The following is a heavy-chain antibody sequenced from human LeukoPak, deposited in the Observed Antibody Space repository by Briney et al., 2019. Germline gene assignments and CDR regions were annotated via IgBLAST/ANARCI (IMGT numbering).Heavy chain of an antibody. J-gene: IGHJ6*03. CDR1: GGSITSSSYY. CDR3: ASTVAGNYYYYMDV. D-gene: IGHD6-19*01. V-gene: IGHV4-39*01. Sequence: SETLSLTCSVSGGSITSSSYYWGWIRQPPEKGLEWIGSIYYTGGTNYSPSLKSRVTMSVDTFKNQFSLKLSSVTAADTAVYYCASTVAGNYYYYMDVWGKGTTVTVSS. CDR2: IYYTGGT.